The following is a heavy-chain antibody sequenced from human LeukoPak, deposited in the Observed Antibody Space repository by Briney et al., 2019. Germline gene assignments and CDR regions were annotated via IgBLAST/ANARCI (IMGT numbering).Heavy chain of an antibody. D-gene: IGHD3-22*01. Sequence: PSETLSLTCAVYGGSFSGYYWSWIRQPPRKGLDWMGEINHSGSTNYNPSLKRRVSISVETSKNQFSLTLRSVTAAATAVSYCASVPSWLKISYGMDVWGKGTTVTVSS. CDR3: ASVPSWLKISYGMDV. J-gene: IGHJ6*04. CDR2: INHSGST. CDR1: GGSFSGYY. V-gene: IGHV4-34*01.